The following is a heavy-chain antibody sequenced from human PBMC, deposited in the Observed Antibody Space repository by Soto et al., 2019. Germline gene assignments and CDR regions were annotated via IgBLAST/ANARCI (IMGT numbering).Heavy chain of an antibody. J-gene: IGHJ4*02. V-gene: IGHV3-23*01. CDR3: AKDSWRSDDRLGIDY. CDR1: GFTFSSYA. D-gene: IGHD3-3*01. CDR2: ISGSGGST. Sequence: PGGSLRLSCAASGFTFSSYAMSWVRQAPGKGLEWVSAISGSGGSTYYADSVKGRFTISRDNSKNTLYLQMNSLRAEDTAVYYCAKDSWRSDDRLGIDYWGQGTLVTVSS.